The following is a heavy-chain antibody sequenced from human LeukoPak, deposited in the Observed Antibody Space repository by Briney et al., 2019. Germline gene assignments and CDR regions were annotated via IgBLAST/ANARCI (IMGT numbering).Heavy chain of an antibody. CDR3: AREITGTRGVDY. CDR2: MYTSGIT. J-gene: IGHJ4*02. D-gene: IGHD1-7*01. Sequence: SETLSLTCTVSGGSIRSYYWSWIRQPAGKGLEWIGGMYTSGITNSNPSLKSRVTMSVDTSKNQFSLNLTSVTAADTAVYYCAREITGTRGVDYWGQGILVTVSS. CDR1: GGSIRSYY. V-gene: IGHV4-4*07.